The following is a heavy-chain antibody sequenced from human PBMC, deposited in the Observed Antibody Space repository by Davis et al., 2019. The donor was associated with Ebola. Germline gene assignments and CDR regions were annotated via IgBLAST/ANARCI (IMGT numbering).Heavy chain of an antibody. CDR2: IHQSGST. CDR3: ARGAPLQLWRYSYYYMDV. V-gene: IGHV4-34*01. Sequence: PSETLSLTCAVYGASFSAYYWNWIRQSPDKGLEWIGEIHQSGSTNYNPSLKSRVTMSMDSSKNQFSLKLNSLTAADTAVYYCARGAPLQLWRYSYYYMDVWGIGATVTVSS. J-gene: IGHJ6*03. D-gene: IGHD5-18*01. CDR1: GASFSAYY.